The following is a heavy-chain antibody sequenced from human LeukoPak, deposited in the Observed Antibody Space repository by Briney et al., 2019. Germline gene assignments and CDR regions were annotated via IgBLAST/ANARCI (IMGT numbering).Heavy chain of an antibody. CDR1: GGTFSSYA. CDR2: IIPILGIA. V-gene: IGHV1-69*04. Sequence: ASVKVSCKASGGTFSSYAISWVRQAPGQGLEWMGRIIPILGIANYAQKFQGRVTITADKSTSTAYMELSSLRSEDTAVYYCAKDSIRYYYYYGMDVWGQGTTVTVSS. CDR3: AKDSIRYYYYYGMDV. D-gene: IGHD1-20*01. J-gene: IGHJ6*02.